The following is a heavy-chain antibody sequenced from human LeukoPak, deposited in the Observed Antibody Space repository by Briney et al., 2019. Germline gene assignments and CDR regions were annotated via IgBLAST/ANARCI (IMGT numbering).Heavy chain of an antibody. CDR1: GGSISSSSYY. Sequence: SETLSLTCTVSGGSISSSSYYLGWIRQPPGKGLEWIGSIYYSGSTYYNPSLKSRVTIYVDTSKNQFSLKLSSVTAADTAVYYCASSKRWLQLNYFDYWGQGTLVTVSS. J-gene: IGHJ4*02. V-gene: IGHV4-39*01. CDR3: ASSKRWLQLNYFDY. CDR2: IYYSGST. D-gene: IGHD5-24*01.